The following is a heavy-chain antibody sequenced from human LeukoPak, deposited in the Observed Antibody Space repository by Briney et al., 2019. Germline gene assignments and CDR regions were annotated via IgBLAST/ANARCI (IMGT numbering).Heavy chain of an antibody. CDR1: GGSISSYY. Sequence: PSETLSLTCTVSGGSISSYYWSWIRQPPGKGLEWIAYISDIGSINYNPSLKSRVTISLDTSKNQFSLKLSSVTAADTAVYYCARGSGGRSWPQNAYYFDYWGQGTLVTVSS. J-gene: IGHJ4*02. CDR2: ISDIGSI. CDR3: ARGSGGRSWPQNAYYFDY. D-gene: IGHD2-15*01. V-gene: IGHV4-59*12.